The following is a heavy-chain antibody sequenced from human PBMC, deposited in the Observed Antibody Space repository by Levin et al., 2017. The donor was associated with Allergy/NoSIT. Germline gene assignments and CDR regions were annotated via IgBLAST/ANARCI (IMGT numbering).Heavy chain of an antibody. CDR3: AREDYGDYYFDY. V-gene: IGHV4-59*01. J-gene: IGHJ4*02. D-gene: IGHD4-17*01. CDR1: GGSISSYY. Sequence: NPSETLSLTCTVSGGSISSYYWSWIRQPPGKGLEWIGYIYYSGSTNYNPSLKSRVTISVDTSKNQFSLKLSSVTAADTAVYYCAREDYGDYYFDYWGQGTLVTVSS. CDR2: IYYSGST.